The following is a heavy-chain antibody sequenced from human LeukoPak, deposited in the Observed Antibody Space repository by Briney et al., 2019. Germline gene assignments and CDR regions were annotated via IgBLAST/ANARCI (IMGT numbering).Heavy chain of an antibody. CDR2: INPSGGST. CDR1: GYTFASYY. Sequence: GASVKVSCKASGYTFASYYMHWVRQAPGQGLEWMGIINPSGGSTSYAQKFQGRVTMTRDTSTSTVYMELSSLRSEDTAVYYCARVRSSQYSYYGMDVWGQGTTVTVSS. CDR3: ARVRSSQYSYYGMDV. J-gene: IGHJ6*02. V-gene: IGHV1-46*01.